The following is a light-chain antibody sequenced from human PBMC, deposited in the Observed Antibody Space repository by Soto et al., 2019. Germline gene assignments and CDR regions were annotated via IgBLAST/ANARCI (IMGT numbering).Light chain of an antibody. CDR2: EVT. V-gene: IGLV2-8*01. Sequence: QSVLTQPPSSSGSPGQSVAVSCTGTSSDIGSYVFVSWYQQHPGKAPKLLIYEVTKRPSGVTDRFSGSKSGNTASLTVSGLQVEDEDDYYCSIYAGGNSVIFGGGTQLTVL. J-gene: IGLJ2*01. CDR3: SIYAGGNSVI. CDR1: SSDIGSYVF.